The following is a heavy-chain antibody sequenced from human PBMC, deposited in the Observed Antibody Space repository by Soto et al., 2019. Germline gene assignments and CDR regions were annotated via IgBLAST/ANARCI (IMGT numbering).Heavy chain of an antibody. CDR1: GGSFSGYY. J-gene: IGHJ4*02. CDR3: AITSYCSSTSCFSTGGDY. V-gene: IGHV4-34*01. Sequence: SETLSLTCAVYGGSFSGYYLSWIRQPPGKGLEWIGEINHSGSTNYNPSLKSRVTISVDTSENQFSLKLSSVTAADTAVYYCAITSYCSSTSCFSTGGDYWGQGTLVTVSS. D-gene: IGHD2-2*01. CDR2: INHSGST.